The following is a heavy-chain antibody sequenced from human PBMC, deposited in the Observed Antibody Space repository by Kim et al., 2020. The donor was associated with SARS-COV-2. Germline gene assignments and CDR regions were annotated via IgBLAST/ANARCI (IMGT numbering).Heavy chain of an antibody. CDR2: IYYSGST. J-gene: IGHJ3*02. CDR1: GGSISSSSYY. D-gene: IGHD2-15*01. Sequence: SETLSLTCTVSGGSISSSSYYWGWIRQPPGKGLEWIGSIYYSGSTYYNPSLKSRVTISVDTSKNQFSLKLSSVTAADTAVYYCASNYPCSGGSCIDAFDIWGQGTMVTVSS. V-gene: IGHV4-39*01. CDR3: ASNYPCSGGSCIDAFDI.